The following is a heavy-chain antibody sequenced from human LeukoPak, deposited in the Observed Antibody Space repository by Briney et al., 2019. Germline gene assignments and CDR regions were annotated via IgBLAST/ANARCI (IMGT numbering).Heavy chain of an antibody. Sequence: ASVKVSCKASGYTFTSYGISWVRQAPGQELEWMGWISAYNGNTNYAQKLQGRVTMTTDTPTSTAYMELRSLRSDDTAVYYCARVITGTSYYYYYYMDVWGKGTTVTVSS. V-gene: IGHV1-18*01. CDR3: ARVITGTSYYYYYYMDV. J-gene: IGHJ6*03. D-gene: IGHD1-7*01. CDR2: ISAYNGNT. CDR1: GYTFTSYG.